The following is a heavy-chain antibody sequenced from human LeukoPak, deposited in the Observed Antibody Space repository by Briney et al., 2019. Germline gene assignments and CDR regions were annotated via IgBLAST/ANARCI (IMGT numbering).Heavy chain of an antibody. CDR2: ISGSGSNT. Sequence: GESLRLSCAASGFTFSSSAMSWVRQAPGKGLEWVSAISGSGSNTYYADSVKGRLTISRDNSKNTLYLQMSSLRAEDTAVYYCVKEASRAYFDYWGQGTLVTVSS. CDR1: GFTFSSSA. J-gene: IGHJ4*02. D-gene: IGHD2-2*01. V-gene: IGHV3-23*01. CDR3: VKEASRAYFDY.